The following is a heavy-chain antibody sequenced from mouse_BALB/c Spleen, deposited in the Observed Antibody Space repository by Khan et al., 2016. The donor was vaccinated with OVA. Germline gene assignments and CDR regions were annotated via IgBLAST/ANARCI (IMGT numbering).Heavy chain of an antibody. CDR2: INPNNGDP. CDR3: ARGGYGTFAY. Sequence: VRLQQSGPELVKPGASMKISCKASGYSFTGYILNWVKQSHGKNLEWIGLINPNNGDPTYNQKFKGKATLTIDRSSSTVYMELLSLTSEDSAVYYCARGGYGTFAYWGQGTLVTVSA. CDR1: GYSFTGYI. D-gene: IGHD2-1*01. V-gene: IGHV1-37*01. J-gene: IGHJ3*01.